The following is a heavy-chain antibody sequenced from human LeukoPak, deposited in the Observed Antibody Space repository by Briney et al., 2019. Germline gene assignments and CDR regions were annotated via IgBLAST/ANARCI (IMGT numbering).Heavy chain of an antibody. D-gene: IGHD2-2*01. V-gene: IGHV4-59*01. CDR2: TYDSGSS. CDR1: GGSMRNYY. Sequence: KPSETLSLTCAVSGGSMRNYYWSWIRQPPGKGLEWIGYTYDSGSSSYNPSLRSRVSISIDTSKNQFSLNLSSVTAADTAVYYCARGWASSWYYFDFLGQGTLVTVPS. J-gene: IGHJ4*02. CDR3: ARGWASSWYYFDF.